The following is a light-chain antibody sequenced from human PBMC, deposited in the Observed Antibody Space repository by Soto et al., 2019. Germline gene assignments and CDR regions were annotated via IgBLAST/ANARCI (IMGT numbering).Light chain of an antibody. J-gene: IGKJ4*01. Sequence: EIVMTQSPATLSVSPGERAALSCRASQSVSSSLAWYQQKPGQAPRLLIYGASTRATGIPARFSGSGSGTEFTLTIGSLQSEDVAVYYCQQYNNWPLTFGGGTKVESK. V-gene: IGKV3-15*01. CDR3: QQYNNWPLT. CDR2: GAS. CDR1: QSVSSS.